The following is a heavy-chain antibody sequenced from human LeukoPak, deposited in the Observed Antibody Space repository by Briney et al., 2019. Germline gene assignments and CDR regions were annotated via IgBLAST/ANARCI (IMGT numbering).Heavy chain of an antibody. Sequence: ASVKVSCKASGYTFTDYYLNWVRQAPGQGLEWMGWINPNSGGTNYAQKFQGRVTMTRDTPISTAYMELSRLRSDDTAVYYCAREDAGVRDAFDIWGQGTMVTVSS. V-gene: IGHV1-2*02. CDR2: INPNSGGT. J-gene: IGHJ3*02. D-gene: IGHD2-8*01. CDR3: AREDAGVRDAFDI. CDR1: GYTFTDYY.